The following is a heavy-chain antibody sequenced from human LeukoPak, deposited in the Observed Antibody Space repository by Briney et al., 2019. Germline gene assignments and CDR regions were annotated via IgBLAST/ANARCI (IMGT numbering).Heavy chain of an antibody. CDR3: ARGSGGVDY. D-gene: IGHD3-10*01. J-gene: IGHJ4*02. CDR2: INNGGGIT. CDR1: GFTVSSNY. V-gene: IGHV3-11*01. Sequence: KPGGSLRLSCAASGFTVSSNYMSWVRQAPGKGLEWISYINNGGGITYYADSVKGRFTISRDNAKNSLYLQMNSLRVEDTAVYYCARGSGGVDYWGQGTLVTVSS.